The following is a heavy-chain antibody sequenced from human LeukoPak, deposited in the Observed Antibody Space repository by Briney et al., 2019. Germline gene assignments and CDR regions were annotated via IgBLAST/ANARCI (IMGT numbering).Heavy chain of an antibody. D-gene: IGHD2-2*01. J-gene: IGHJ4*02. V-gene: IGHV3-23*01. CDR1: KFNFNSYG. CDR3: ARGTTDIVVVPAAFYYFDY. CDR2: ISGSGGST. Sequence: GGSLRLSCATSKFNFNSYGMTWVRQAPGKGLEWVSSISGSGGSTQYAASVQGRFTISRDNSKNTLYLQMNSLRSEDTAVYYCARGTTDIVVVPAAFYYFDYWGQGTLVTVSS.